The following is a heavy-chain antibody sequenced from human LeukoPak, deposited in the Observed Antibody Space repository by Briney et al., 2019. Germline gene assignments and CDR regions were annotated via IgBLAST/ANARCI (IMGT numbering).Heavy chain of an antibody. V-gene: IGHV4-39*07. J-gene: IGHJ6*03. D-gene: IGHD2-15*01. Sequence: SETLSLTCTVSGGSISSSSYYWGWIRQPPGKGLEWIGRIYYSGSTYYNPSLKSRVTISVDTSKNQFSLKLSSVTAADTAVYYCALGASGGSLNKYYYYYYMDVWGKGTTVTVSS. CDR2: IYYSGST. CDR3: ALGASGGSLNKYYYYYYMDV. CDR1: GGSISSSSYY.